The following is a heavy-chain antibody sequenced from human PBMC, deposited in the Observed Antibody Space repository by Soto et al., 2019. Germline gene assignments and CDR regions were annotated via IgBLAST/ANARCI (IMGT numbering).Heavy chain of an antibody. D-gene: IGHD3-10*01. CDR3: ARDSITMVRGVIFPYYGMDV. CDR2: ISYDGSNK. CDR1: GFTFSSYA. J-gene: IGHJ6*02. Sequence: PGGSLRLSCAASGFTFSSYAMHWVRQAQGKGMEWVAVISYDGSNKYYADSVKGRFTISRDNSKITLYLQMNSLRAEDTAVYYCARDSITMVRGVIFPYYGMDVWGQGTTVTVSS. V-gene: IGHV3-30-3*01.